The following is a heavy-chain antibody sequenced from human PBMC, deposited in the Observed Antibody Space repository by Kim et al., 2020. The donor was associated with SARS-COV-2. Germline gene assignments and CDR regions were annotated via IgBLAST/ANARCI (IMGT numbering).Heavy chain of an antibody. D-gene: IGHD3-10*01. Sequence: ADSVKGRFIISRDNSKHSLYLQMNSLRTADTALYYCAKGGVRGIPYYFDSWGQGTLVTVSS. J-gene: IGHJ4*02. V-gene: IGHV3-43*01. CDR3: AKGGVRGIPYYFDS.